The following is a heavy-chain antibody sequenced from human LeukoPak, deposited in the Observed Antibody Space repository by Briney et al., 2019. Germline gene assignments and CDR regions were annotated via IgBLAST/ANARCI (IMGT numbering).Heavy chain of an antibody. V-gene: IGHV4-39*01. J-gene: IGHJ3*02. D-gene: IGHD2-2*02. CDR2: IYYSGST. CDR3: ARLGYCSSTSCYTLGIYYGSGSYYRVDAFDI. Sequence: PSETLSLTCTVSGGSISSSSYYWGWIRQPPGKGLEWIGSIYYSGSTYYNPSLKSRVTISVDTSKNQFSLKLSSVTAADTAAYYCARLGYCSSTSCYTLGIYYGSGSYYRVDAFDIWGQGTMVTVSS. CDR1: GGSISSSSYY.